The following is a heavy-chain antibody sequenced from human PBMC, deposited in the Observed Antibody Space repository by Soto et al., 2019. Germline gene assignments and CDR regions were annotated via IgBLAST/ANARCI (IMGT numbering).Heavy chain of an antibody. J-gene: IGHJ6*02. Sequence: TLSLTCAVYGGSFSGYYWSWIRQPPGKGLEWIGEINHSGSTNYNPSLKSRVTISVDTSKNQFSLKLSSVTAADTAVYYCARGDYSNWYYYYGMDVWGQGTTVTVSS. CDR1: GGSFSGYY. V-gene: IGHV4-34*01. CDR2: INHSGST. D-gene: IGHD4-4*01. CDR3: ARGDYSNWYYYYGMDV.